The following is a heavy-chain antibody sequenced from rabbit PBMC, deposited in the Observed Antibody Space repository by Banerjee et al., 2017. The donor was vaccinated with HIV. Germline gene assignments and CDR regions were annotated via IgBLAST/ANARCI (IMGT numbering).Heavy chain of an antibody. Sequence: QSLEESGGDLVKPGGSLTLTCKASGFDFSNNVMCWVRQAPGKGLELIACIGTTSGSTYYATWVNGRFTISRSTSLNTVDLQMSSLTAADTATYFCARGSSGWRFYFDLWGPGTLVTVS. D-gene: IGHD4-1*01. V-gene: IGHV1S43*01. CDR1: GFDFSNNV. CDR3: ARGSSGWRFYFDL. J-gene: IGHJ4*01. CDR2: IGTTSGST.